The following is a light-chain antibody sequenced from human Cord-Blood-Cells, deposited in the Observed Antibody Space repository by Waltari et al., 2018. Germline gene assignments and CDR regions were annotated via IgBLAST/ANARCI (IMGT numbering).Light chain of an antibody. CDR1: QSISSW. Sequence: DIQMTQSPSTLSASVGDRVTITCRASQSISSWWAWYQQKPGKAPKLLIYDASSLESGVPSRFSGSGSGTEFTRTISSLQPDDFATYYCQQYNSSPYTFGQGTKLEIK. V-gene: IGKV1-5*01. CDR3: QQYNSSPYT. CDR2: DAS. J-gene: IGKJ2*01.